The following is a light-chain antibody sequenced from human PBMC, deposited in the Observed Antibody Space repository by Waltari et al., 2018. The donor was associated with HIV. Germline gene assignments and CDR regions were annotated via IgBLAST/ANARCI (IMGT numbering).Light chain of an antibody. CDR3: SAWDSSLGEWV. CDR2: RNN. V-gene: IGLV10-54*04. J-gene: IGLJ2*01. Sequence: QAGLTQPPSVSKALRQTATLTCTGNSSNVGNQGAAWLQQHQGHPPKLLSYRNNNRPSGISEGFSASRSGNIASLNITGLQPEDESDYYCSAWDSSLGEWVFGGGTKLTVI. CDR1: SSNVGNQG.